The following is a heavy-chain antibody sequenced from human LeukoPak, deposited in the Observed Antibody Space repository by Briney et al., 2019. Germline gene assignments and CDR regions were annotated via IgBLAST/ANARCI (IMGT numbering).Heavy chain of an antibody. CDR1: SGSISSSSYY. J-gene: IGHJ6*03. CDR2: IYYSGST. Sequence: SETLSLTCTVSSGSISSSSYYWGWIRQPPGKGLEWIGSIYYSGSTYYNPSLKSRVTISVDTSKNHFSLKLSSVTAADTAVYYCARDRTPYYYGSGSYLYYYMDVWGKGTTVTISS. V-gene: IGHV4-39*07. CDR3: ARDRTPYYYGSGSYLYYYMDV. D-gene: IGHD3-10*01.